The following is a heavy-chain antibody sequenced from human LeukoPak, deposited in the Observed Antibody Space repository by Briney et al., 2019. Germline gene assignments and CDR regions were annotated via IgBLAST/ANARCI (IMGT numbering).Heavy chain of an antibody. CDR2: IYYSGST. J-gene: IGHJ4*02. D-gene: IGHD6-13*01. Sequence: PSETLSLTCTVSGDSISSGDYYWSWIRQHPGKGLEWIGYIYYSGSTYYNPSLKSRVTISVDTSKNQFSLKLSSVTAADTAVYYCARAYSSSLFDYWGQGTLVTVSS. V-gene: IGHV4-31*03. CDR3: ARAYSSSLFDY. CDR1: GDSISSGDYY.